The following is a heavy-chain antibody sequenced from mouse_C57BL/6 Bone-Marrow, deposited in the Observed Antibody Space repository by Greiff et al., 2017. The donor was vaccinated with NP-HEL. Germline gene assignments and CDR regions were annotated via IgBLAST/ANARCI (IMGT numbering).Heavy chain of an antibody. D-gene: IGHD3-2*02. J-gene: IGHJ4*01. CDR2: IDPANGNT. CDR1: GFNIKNTY. Sequence: VHVKQSVAELVRPGASVKLSCTASGFNIKNTYMHWVKQRPEQGLEWIGRIDPANGNTKYAPKFQGKATITADTSSNTAYLQLSSLTSEDTAIYYCARSLQLRLLGYAMDYWGQGTSVTVSS. CDR3: ARSLQLRLLGYAMDY. V-gene: IGHV14-3*01.